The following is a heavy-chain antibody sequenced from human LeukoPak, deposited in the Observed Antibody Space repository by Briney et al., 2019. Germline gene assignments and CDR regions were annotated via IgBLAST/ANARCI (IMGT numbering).Heavy chain of an antibody. Sequence: GGSLRLSCAASGFTVRSNYMSRVRQAPGKVLEWASVIYSGGSTYYADSVKGRFTISRDNSKNTLYLQMNSLRAEDTAVYYCARGELYGGPDYWGQGTLVTVSS. CDR2: IYSGGST. V-gene: IGHV3-66*02. D-gene: IGHD4-23*01. CDR1: GFTVRSNY. J-gene: IGHJ4*02. CDR3: ARGELYGGPDY.